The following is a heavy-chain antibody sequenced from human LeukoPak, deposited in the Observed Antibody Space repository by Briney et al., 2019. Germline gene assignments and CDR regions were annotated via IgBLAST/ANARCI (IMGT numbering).Heavy chain of an antibody. CDR1: GYTFTSYY. Sequence: ASVKVSCKASGYTFTSYYMHWVRQAPGQGLEWMGIINPSGGSTSYAQKFQGRVTMTTDTSTSTAYMELRSLRSDDTAVYYCARDPPSPPIAVAGNYWGQGTLVTVSS. CDR3: ARDPPSPPIAVAGNY. D-gene: IGHD6-19*01. V-gene: IGHV1-46*01. J-gene: IGHJ4*02. CDR2: INPSGGST.